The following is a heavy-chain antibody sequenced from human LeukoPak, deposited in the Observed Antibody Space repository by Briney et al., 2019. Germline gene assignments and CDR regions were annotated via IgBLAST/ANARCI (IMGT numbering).Heavy chain of an antibody. CDR1: GYTFTGYY. J-gene: IGHJ5*02. CDR3: ARVASPNNWFDP. CDR2: INPNSGGT. V-gene: IGHV1-2*02. Sequence: ASVKVSCKASGYTFTGYYMHWVRQAPGQGLEWMGWINPNSGGTNYAQKFQGRVTMTRDTSISTAYMELSRLRSDDTAVYYCARVASPNNWFDPWGQGTLVTVSS.